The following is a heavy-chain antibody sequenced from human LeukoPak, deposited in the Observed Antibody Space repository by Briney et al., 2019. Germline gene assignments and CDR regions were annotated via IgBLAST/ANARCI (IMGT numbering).Heavy chain of an antibody. D-gene: IGHD3-22*01. CDR1: GYTFTSYG. V-gene: IGHV1-18*01. J-gene: IGHJ4*02. CDR3: ARDWAYYYDSSGYPLSY. Sequence: ASVKVSCKASGYTFTSYGISWVRQAPGQGLEWMGWISAYNGNTNYAQKLQGRVTMTTDTSTSTAYMELRSLRSDDTAVYYCARDWAYYYDSSGYPLSYWGQGTLVTVSS. CDR2: ISAYNGNT.